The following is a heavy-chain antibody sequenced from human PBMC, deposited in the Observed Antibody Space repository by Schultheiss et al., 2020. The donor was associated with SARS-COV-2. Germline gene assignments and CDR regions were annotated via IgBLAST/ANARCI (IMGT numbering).Heavy chain of an antibody. Sequence: SETLSLTCDINVESVSGGDWTWIRQPPGKGLEWIGEITHSGNTKYSPSLKSRVVISVGPSKNQFSLKLTSVTAADTAVYYCARDQDYGRNAFDIWGQGTMVTVSS. CDR1: VESVSGGD. V-gene: IGHV4-34*01. J-gene: IGHJ3*02. CDR3: ARDQDYGRNAFDI. CDR2: ITHSGNT. D-gene: IGHD4/OR15-4a*01.